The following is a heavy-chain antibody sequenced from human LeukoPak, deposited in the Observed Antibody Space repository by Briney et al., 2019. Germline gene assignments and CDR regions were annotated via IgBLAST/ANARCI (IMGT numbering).Heavy chain of an antibody. CDR1: GDSVSSNSAA. J-gene: IGHJ4*02. D-gene: IGHD5-18*01. CDR3: ARDFGGYSYGDFDY. CDR2: TYYRSKWHN. V-gene: IGHV6-1*01. Sequence: SQTLSLTFAISGDSVSSNSAAWNWIRQSPSRGLEWLGRTYYRSKWHNDYAVSVKSRIAIIPDTSKNQFSLQLNSVTPEDTAVYYCARDFGGYSYGDFDYWGQGTLVTVSS.